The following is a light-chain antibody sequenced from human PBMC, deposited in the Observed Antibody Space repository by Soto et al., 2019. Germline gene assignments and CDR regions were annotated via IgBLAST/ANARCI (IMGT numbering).Light chain of an antibody. Sequence: DIQMTQSPSTLSASVGDRVTITCRASQSISSWLAWYQQKPGKAPKLLIYDASSLESGVPSRFSGSGSGTEFTLTISSLQPDDFATYCCQQYNSYFLTFGGGTKVDIK. CDR1: QSISSW. J-gene: IGKJ4*01. V-gene: IGKV1-5*01. CDR2: DAS. CDR3: QQYNSYFLT.